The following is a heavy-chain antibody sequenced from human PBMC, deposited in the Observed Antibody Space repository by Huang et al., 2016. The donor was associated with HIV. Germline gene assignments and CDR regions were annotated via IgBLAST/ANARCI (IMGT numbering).Heavy chain of an antibody. CDR2: NQTGESET. V-gene: IGHV5-51*01. J-gene: IGHJ4*02. D-gene: IGHD6-19*01. CDR1: GYSFANYW. CDR3: ARRAAVAGYYFDY. Sequence: VQLVQSGAEVRTPGESLKISCKGSGYSFANYWIGWVRQTPGKGLEWRGINQTGESETRYSPSIQGQGTSSADKSITTDDLQGSSLKVSDTAMYYCARRAAVAGYYFDYWGQGTLITVSS.